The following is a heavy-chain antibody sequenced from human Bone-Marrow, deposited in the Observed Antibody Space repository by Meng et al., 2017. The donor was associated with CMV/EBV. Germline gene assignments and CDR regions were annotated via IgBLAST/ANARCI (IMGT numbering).Heavy chain of an antibody. CDR2: FNHDGTT. CDR3: ARGDIWSGFIY. Sequence: LRLSCAVSGGSFSGLFWSWIRQPPGKGLEWIGEFNHDGTTHFNATLASRVSIAPVTSKNQFFLKLTSVTAADTAVYYCARGDIWSGFIYWGQGTLVTVSS. D-gene: IGHD3-3*01. J-gene: IGHJ4*02. CDR1: GGSFSGLF. V-gene: IGHV4-34*01.